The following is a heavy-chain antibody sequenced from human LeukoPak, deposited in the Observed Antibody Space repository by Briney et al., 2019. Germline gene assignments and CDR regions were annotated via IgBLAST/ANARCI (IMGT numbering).Heavy chain of an antibody. V-gene: IGHV3-74*01. D-gene: IGHD6-19*01. CDR2: INSDGINT. Sequence: GGSLRLSCAASGFTFSNYWMHWVRQAPGKGLVWVSRINSDGINTSYADSVKGRFTISRDNAKNSLYLQMNSLRAEDTAVYYCARGRYNSGWSGWFDPWGQGTLVTVSS. CDR1: GFTFSNYW. CDR3: ARGRYNSGWSGWFDP. J-gene: IGHJ5*02.